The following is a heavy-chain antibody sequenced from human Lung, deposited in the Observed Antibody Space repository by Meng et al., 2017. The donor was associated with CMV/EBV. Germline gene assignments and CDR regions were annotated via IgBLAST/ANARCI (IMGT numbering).Heavy chain of an antibody. V-gene: IGHV4-39*01. J-gene: IGHJ4*02. CDR1: GGSISSSSYY. Sequence: SETLSLTCTVSGGSISSSSYYWGWIRQPPGKGLEWIGSIYYSGSTYYNPSLKSRVTISVDTSKNQFSLKLSSVTAADTAVYYCARPIYSSSSFDHWGQGTLVTVSS. D-gene: IGHD6-6*01. CDR2: IYYSGST. CDR3: ARPIYSSSSFDH.